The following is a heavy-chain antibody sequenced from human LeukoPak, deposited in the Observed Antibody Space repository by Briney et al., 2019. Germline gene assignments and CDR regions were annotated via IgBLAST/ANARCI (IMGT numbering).Heavy chain of an antibody. CDR1: GFTFSSYS. CDR2: ISSSSSYI. V-gene: IGHV3-21*01. J-gene: IGHJ4*02. Sequence: GGSLRLSCAASGFTFSSYSMNWVRQAPGKGLEWVSSISSSSSYIYYANSVKGRFTISRDNAKNSLYLQMNSLRAEDTAVYYCAVSVVITFDYWGQGTLVTVSS. CDR3: AVSVVITFDY. D-gene: IGHD3-22*01.